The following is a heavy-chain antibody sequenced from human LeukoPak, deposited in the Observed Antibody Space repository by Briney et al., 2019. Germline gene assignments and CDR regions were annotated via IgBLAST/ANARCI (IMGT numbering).Heavy chain of an antibody. Sequence: PSETLSLTCTVSGGSISSSSFYWGWIRQPPGKGLEWIGSINYSGSTYYNPSLKSRVTISVDTSKNQFSLKLSSVTATDTAVYYCARKPYKYDILTGYYRSPFDYWGQ. V-gene: IGHV4-39*01. CDR3: ARKPYKYDILTGYYRSPFDY. CDR1: GGSISSSSFY. D-gene: IGHD3-9*01. CDR2: INYSGST. J-gene: IGHJ4*02.